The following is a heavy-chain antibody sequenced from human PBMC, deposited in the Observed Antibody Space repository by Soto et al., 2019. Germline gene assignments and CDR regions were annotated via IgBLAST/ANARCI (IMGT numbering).Heavy chain of an antibody. CDR1: GFTFNSHW. J-gene: IGHJ4*02. D-gene: IGHD5-18*01. CDR3: AKVGGYGWFDY. V-gene: IGHV3-7*02. Sequence: EVQLVESGGGLVQPGGSLGLSCAASGFTFNSHWMSWVRLAPGKGLEWVASIKPDGSDKYYVDSVRGRFTISRDNGNNAKNSLYLQMNSLRAEDTAMYYCAKVGGYGWFDYWGQGILVTVSS. CDR2: IKPDGSDK.